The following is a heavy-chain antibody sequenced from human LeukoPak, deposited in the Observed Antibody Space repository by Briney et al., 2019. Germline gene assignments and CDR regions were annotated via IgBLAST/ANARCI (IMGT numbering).Heavy chain of an antibody. D-gene: IGHD5-18*01. CDR1: GYIFTGCF. V-gene: IGHV1-2*02. CDR3: ARSAYNYGYVYFDH. J-gene: IGHJ4*02. CDR2: IDPNSDNI. Sequence: SVKVSCKASGYIFTGCFIHYVRQAAGQGLEGMGWIDPNSDNIRYSEAFQDSVPMTRRTSTNTAYMELSWLRSDDTAVYYCARSAYNYGYVYFDHWGQGTLVIVSS.